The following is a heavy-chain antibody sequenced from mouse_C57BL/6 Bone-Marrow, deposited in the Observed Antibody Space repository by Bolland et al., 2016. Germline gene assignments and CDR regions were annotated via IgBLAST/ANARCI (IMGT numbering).Heavy chain of an antibody. CDR2: INPNNGGT. CDR3: ARYMAMDY. Sequence: IGDINPNNGGTSYNQKFKGKATLTVDKSSSTAYMELRSLTSEDSAVYYCARYMAMDYWGQGTS. J-gene: IGHJ4*01. D-gene: IGHD1-3*01. V-gene: IGHV1-26*01.